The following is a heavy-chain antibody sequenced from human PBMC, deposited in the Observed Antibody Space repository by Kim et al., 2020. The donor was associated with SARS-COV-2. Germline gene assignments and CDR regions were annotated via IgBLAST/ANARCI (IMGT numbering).Heavy chain of an antibody. CDR2: IYYSGST. CDR3: AREGLGYCSSTSCYRAFDI. Sequence: SETLSLTCTVSGGSISSYYWSWIRQPPGKGLEWIGYIYYSGSTNYNPSLKSRVTISVDTSKNQFSLKRSSVTAADTAVYYCAREGLGYCSSTSCYRAFDIWGQGTMVTVSS. D-gene: IGHD2-2*01. V-gene: IGHV4-59*08. CDR1: GGSISSYY. J-gene: IGHJ3*02.